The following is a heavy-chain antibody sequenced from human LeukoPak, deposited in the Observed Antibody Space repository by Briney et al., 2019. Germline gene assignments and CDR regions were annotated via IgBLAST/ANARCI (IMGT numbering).Heavy chain of an antibody. J-gene: IGHJ6*03. V-gene: IGHV4-59*01. CDR1: GGSISSYY. CDR3: ARALYYYYYMDV. CDR2: IYYSGST. Sequence: SETLSLTCTVSGGSISSYYWSWIRQPPGKGLEWIGYIYYSGSTNYNPSLKSRVTISLDTSKNQFSLKLISVTAADTAVYYCARALYYYYYMDVWGKGTSVTVSS.